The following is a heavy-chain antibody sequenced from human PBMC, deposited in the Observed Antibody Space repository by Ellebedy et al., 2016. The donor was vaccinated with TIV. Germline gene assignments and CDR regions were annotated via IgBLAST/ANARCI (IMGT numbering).Heavy chain of an antibody. CDR1: GFTLNNYA. CDR2: ITGDTATT. Sequence: GESLKISCAASGFTLNNYAMTWIRQAAGEGLEWVSAITGDTATTYYADSVKGRFTISRDNSRNTMYLQMNSLRVEDTALYYCVKGASSGSWVTLDYWGPGALVTVSS. J-gene: IGHJ4*02. CDR3: VKGASSGSWVTLDY. D-gene: IGHD6-13*01. V-gene: IGHV3-23*01.